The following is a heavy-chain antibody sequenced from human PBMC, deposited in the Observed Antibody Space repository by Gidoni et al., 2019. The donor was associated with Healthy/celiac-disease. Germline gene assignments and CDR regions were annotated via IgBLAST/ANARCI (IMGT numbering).Heavy chain of an antibody. Sequence: EVQLVESGGGLFKPGGSLRLSCAASGFTFSSYSMNWFRQAPGKGLEWVSSISSSSSYIYSADSVKGRFTISRDNAKNSLYLQMNSLRAEDTAVYYCARDSSFFNTEEEDYWGQGTLVTVSS. D-gene: IGHD2-2*02. CDR3: ARDSSFFNTEEEDY. V-gene: IGHV3-21*01. CDR1: GFTFSSYS. J-gene: IGHJ4*02. CDR2: ISSSSSYI.